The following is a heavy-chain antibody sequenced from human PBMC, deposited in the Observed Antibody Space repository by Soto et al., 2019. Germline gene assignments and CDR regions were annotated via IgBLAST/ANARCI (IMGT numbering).Heavy chain of an antibody. Sequence: QVQLVQGGTEVKMAGSSVRISCEASGGTLSNYAVSWVRQAPGLGLEWMGGIIPIFGTTTYAQKFQGRITITADETTGRVYMDLTGLRSDDTAVFYCTRAVRTGNDGMDVWGQGTTVTASS. CDR1: GGTLSNYA. CDR2: IIPIFGTT. V-gene: IGHV1-69*01. J-gene: IGHJ6*02. CDR3: TRAVRTGNDGMDV.